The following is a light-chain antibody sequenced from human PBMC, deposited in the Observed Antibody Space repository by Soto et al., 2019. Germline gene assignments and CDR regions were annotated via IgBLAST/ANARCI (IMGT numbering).Light chain of an antibody. J-gene: IGKJ1*01. CDR1: QSISSY. CDR2: AAS. Sequence: DIHMTQSPSSLSASVGDRVTITCLASQSISSYLNWYQQKPGKAPKLLIYAASSLQSGVPSRFSGSVSGTDFTLTISSLQPEDFATYYCQQSYSTPRTFGQGTKVDIK. CDR3: QQSYSTPRT. V-gene: IGKV1-39*01.